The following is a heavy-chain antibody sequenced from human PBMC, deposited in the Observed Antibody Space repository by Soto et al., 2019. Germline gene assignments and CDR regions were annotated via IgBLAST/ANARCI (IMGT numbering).Heavy chain of an antibody. CDR3: EKFSARGGDPHYFDY. CDR1: GFTFSSYA. CDR2: ISGSGGST. J-gene: IGHJ4*02. D-gene: IGHD3-16*01. Sequence: GSLLLACSASGFTFSSYAMSWVRQAPGKGLEWVSAISGSGGSTYYADSVKGRFTISRDNSKNTLYLQMNSLRAEDTAVYYCEKFSARGGDPHYFDYWGQGTLVTVYS. V-gene: IGHV3-23*01.